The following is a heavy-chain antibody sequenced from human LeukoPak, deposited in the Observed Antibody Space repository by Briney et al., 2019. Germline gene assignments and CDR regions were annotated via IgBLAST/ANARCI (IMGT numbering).Heavy chain of an antibody. V-gene: IGHV3-33*01. J-gene: IGHJ3*02. CDR2: ICYDGSYK. Sequence: GGSLRLSCAASGFTFSAYGMHWVRQAPGRGLEWVAVICYDGSYKHYADSVEGRFTISRDNSKNTLYLQMNSLRAEDTAVYYCATRASYYDILTGPDAFDIWGQGTMVTVSS. CDR1: GFTFSAYG. CDR3: ATRASYYDILTGPDAFDI. D-gene: IGHD3-9*01.